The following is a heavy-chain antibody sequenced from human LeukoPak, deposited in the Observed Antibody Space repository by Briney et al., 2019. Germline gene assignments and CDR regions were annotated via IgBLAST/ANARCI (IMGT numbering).Heavy chain of an antibody. CDR1: GGSFSGYY. D-gene: IGHD5-18*01. CDR2: INHSGST. V-gene: IGHV4-34*01. CDR3: ARVRGYSYGLGVYYYYGMDV. J-gene: IGHJ6*02. Sequence: PSETLSLTCAVYGGSFSGYYRSWIRQPPGKGPEWIGEINHSGSTNYNPSLKSRVTISVDTSKNQFSLKLSSVTAADTAVYYCARVRGYSYGLGVYYYYGMDVWGHGATGTVSS.